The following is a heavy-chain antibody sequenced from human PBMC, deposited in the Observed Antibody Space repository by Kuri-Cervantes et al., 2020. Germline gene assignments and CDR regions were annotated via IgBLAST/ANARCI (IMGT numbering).Heavy chain of an antibody. CDR2: IYPGDSDY. CDR3: ARHKCLDV. D-gene: IGHD5/OR15-5a*01. CDR1: GYSFTSYW. Sequence: GGSLRLSCKGSGYSFTSYWIAWVRQMPGKGLELIGIIYPGDSDYGYSPSFKGQVTISADKSISTAYLQWSSLKAWDTAIYYCARHKCLDVWGQGTTVTVSS. J-gene: IGHJ6*02. V-gene: IGHV5-51*01.